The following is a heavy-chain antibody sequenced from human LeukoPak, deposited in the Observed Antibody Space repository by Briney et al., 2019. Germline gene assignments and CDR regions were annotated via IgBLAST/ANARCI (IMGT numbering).Heavy chain of an antibody. V-gene: IGHV3-9*03. J-gene: IGHJ3*02. CDR1: GFTFDDYA. CDR2: ISWNSGSI. CDR3: AKGVRIVAVAGNDALDI. D-gene: IGHD6-19*01. Sequence: GGSLRLSCAASGFTFDDYAMHWVRQAPGKGLEWVSGISWNSGSIGYADSVKGRFTISRDNAKNSLYLQMNSLRAEDMALYYCAKGVRIVAVAGNDALDIWGQGTMVTVSS.